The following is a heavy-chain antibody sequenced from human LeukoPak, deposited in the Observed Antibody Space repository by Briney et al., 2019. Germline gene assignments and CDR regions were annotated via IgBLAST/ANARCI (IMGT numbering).Heavy chain of an antibody. CDR3: ARVYDYVWGSYRFSDAFDI. J-gene: IGHJ3*02. CDR1: GGSFSGYY. Sequence: SETLSLTCAVYGGSFSGYYWSWLRQPPGKGLEWLGEINHSGSTNYNPSLKSRVTISVDTSKNQFSLKLSSVTAADTAVYYCARVYDYVWGSYRFSDAFDIWGQGTMVTVSS. D-gene: IGHD3-16*02. V-gene: IGHV4-34*01. CDR2: INHSGST.